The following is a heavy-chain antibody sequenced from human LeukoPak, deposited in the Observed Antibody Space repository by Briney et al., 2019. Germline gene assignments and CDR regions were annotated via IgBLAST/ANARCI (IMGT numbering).Heavy chain of an antibody. CDR1: GGSISSYY. V-gene: IGHV4-59*01. D-gene: IGHD6-25*01. CDR3: AGVQRLPDNWFDP. J-gene: IGHJ5*02. Sequence: KPSETLSLTCTVSGGSISSYYWGWIRQPPGKGLEWIGYIYYSGSTNYNPSLKSRVTISVGTSKNQFSLKLSSVTAADTAVYYCAGVQRLPDNWFDPWGQGTLVTVSS. CDR2: IYYSGST.